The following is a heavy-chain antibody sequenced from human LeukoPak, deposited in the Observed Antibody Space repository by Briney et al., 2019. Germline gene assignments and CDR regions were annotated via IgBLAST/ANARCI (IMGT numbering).Heavy chain of an antibody. Sequence: SETLSLTCAVYGGSFSGYCWSWIRQPPGKGLEWIGEINHSGSTNYNPSLKSRVTISVDTSKNQFSLKLSSVTAADTAVYYCARVPAAHARYYYYYGMDVWGQGTTVTVSS. D-gene: IGHD2-2*01. CDR3: ARVPAAHARYYYYYGMDV. V-gene: IGHV4-34*01. J-gene: IGHJ6*02. CDR2: INHSGST. CDR1: GGSFSGYC.